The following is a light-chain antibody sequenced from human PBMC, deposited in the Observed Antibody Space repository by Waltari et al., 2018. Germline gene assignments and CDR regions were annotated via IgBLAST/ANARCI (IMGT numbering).Light chain of an antibody. CDR1: ALPKKY. J-gene: IGLJ1*01. V-gene: IGLV3-10*01. CDR3: YSTDSSGLGV. CDR2: EDN. Sequence: SDELTQPPSGSVSPGQPARITCSGDALPKKYTHWYQQKSGQAPVVVIYEDNKRPSEIPERFSGSSSGTMATLTISGAQVEDEADYYCYSTDSSGLGVFGTGTKVTVL.